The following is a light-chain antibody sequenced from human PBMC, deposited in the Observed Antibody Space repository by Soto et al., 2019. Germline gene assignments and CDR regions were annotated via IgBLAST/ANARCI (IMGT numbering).Light chain of an antibody. J-gene: IGKJ1*01. CDR2: DVS. V-gene: IGKV1-5*01. CDR1: QTISSW. CDR3: QQYNTYSLT. Sequence: DIQMTQSPSTLSASVGDRVTITCRASQTISSWLAWYQQKPGKAPKVLIYDVSSLESGVPSRFSGSGSGTEFPLAISNLQPDDFATYYCQQYNTYSLTFGQGTKV.